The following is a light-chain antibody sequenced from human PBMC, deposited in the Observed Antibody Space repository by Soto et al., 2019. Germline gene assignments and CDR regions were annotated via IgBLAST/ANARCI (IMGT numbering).Light chain of an antibody. CDR1: QRISSN. CDR2: GAS. Sequence: EVVMTQSPATLSVSPGERATLSCRASQRISSNLAWYQQRRGQAPRLLIYGASTRAPGIPARFSGSGSETEFTLTISSLQSEDFAVYYCHQRSSWPRGTFGQGTKVEIK. V-gene: IGKV3-15*01. CDR3: HQRSSWPRGT. J-gene: IGKJ1*01.